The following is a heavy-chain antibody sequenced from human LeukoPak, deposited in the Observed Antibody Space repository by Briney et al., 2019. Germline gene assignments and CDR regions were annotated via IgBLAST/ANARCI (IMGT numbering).Heavy chain of an antibody. Sequence: SETLSLTCTVSGDSISSYFWSWIRQSPGKGLEWIGYTHYSGSTSYNPSLTSRVTIPLDTSKNQFYLRLSSVTASDTAFYYCARDQRRDYGDFFDNWGQGTLVTVSS. V-gene: IGHV4-59*01. J-gene: IGHJ4*02. CDR1: GDSISSYF. CDR3: ARDQRRDYGDFFDN. CDR2: THYSGST. D-gene: IGHD3-16*01.